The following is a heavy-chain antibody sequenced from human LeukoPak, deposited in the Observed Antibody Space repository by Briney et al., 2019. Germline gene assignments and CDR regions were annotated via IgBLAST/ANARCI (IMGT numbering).Heavy chain of an antibody. Sequence: SETLSLTCTVSGASISTYYWSWIRQPPGKGLEWIGYIYHSGSTNYSPSLKSRVTISIDTSKNQFSLKLSSVTAADTAVYYCVRDQGTCWFDPWGEGTLVTV. CDR1: GASISTYY. D-gene: IGHD1-1*01. CDR2: IYHSGST. J-gene: IGHJ5*02. V-gene: IGHV4-59*01. CDR3: VRDQGTCWFDP.